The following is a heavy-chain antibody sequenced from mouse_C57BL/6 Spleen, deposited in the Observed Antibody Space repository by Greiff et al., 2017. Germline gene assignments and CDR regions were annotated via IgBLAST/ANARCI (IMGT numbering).Heavy chain of an antibody. CDR3: AREGRLRGFFDY. J-gene: IGHJ2*01. Sequence: EVKVEESEGGLVQPGSSMKLSCTASGFTFSDYYMAWVRQVPEKGLEWVANINYDGSSTYYLESLKSRFIISRDNAKNILYLQMSSLKSEDTATYYCAREGRLRGFFDYWGQGTTLTVSS. CDR1: GFTFSDYY. CDR2: INYDGSST. D-gene: IGHD2-4*01. V-gene: IGHV5-16*01.